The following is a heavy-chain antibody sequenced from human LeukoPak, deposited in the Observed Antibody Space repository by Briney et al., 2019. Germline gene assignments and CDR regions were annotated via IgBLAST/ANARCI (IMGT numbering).Heavy chain of an antibody. CDR2: INSDGSST. V-gene: IGHV3-74*01. CDR3: ARPERRGYDFWSGYYLPDY. Sequence: PGGSLRLSCAASGFTFSSYWMHWVRHGPGKGLVWVSRINSDGSSTRYADSVKGRFTLSRDNPKNTLYLQMNSLRAEDTAVYYCARPERRGYDFWSGYYLPDYWGQGTLVTVSS. D-gene: IGHD3-3*01. J-gene: IGHJ4*02. CDR1: GFTFSSYW.